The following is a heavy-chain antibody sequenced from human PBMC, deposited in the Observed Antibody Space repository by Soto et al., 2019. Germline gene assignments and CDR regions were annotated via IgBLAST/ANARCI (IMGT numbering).Heavy chain of an antibody. CDR2: INPATGAT. V-gene: IGHV1-2*02. CDR3: AGGGGVGVAGSAAFDM. D-gene: IGHD3-3*01. CDR1: GYPVTAYY. J-gene: IGHJ3*02. Sequence: QLHLVQSGAVVKKPGASVTVSCTASGYPVTAYYMHWVRQAPGRGLEWMGGINPATGATKYTQTFQGRVTMTRDTSTSTGFMERSGLTSGDTASFYGAGGGGVGVAGSAAFDMWGQGTLVTVSS.